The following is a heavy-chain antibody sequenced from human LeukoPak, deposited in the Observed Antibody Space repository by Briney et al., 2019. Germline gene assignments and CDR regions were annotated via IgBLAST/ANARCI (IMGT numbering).Heavy chain of an antibody. CDR3: AREADIVSFDL. D-gene: IGHD3-16*02. CDR1: GYTFTVNH. CDR2: IDPNSGGT. V-gene: IGHV1-2*02. Sequence: ASVKVSCKASGYTFTVNHVHWVRQAPGQGLEWMGWIDPNSGGTKYAQKFPDRVAMTSDTSISTAYMELSGLRSDDTAVYFCAREADIVSFDLWGRGTLVTVSS. J-gene: IGHJ2*01.